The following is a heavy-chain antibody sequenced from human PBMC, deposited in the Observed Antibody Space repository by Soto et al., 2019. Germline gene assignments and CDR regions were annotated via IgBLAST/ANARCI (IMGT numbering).Heavy chain of an antibody. CDR1: GGSISSSSYY. Sequence: QLQLQESGPGLVKPSETLSLTCTVSGGSISSSSYYWGWIRQPPGKGLEWIGSIYYSGSTYYNPSLKSRVTISVDTSKNQFSLKLSSVTAADTAVYYCARHDYGDKRGGDYWGQGTLVTVSS. V-gene: IGHV4-39*01. D-gene: IGHD4-17*01. CDR3: ARHDYGDKRGGDY. J-gene: IGHJ4*02. CDR2: IYYSGST.